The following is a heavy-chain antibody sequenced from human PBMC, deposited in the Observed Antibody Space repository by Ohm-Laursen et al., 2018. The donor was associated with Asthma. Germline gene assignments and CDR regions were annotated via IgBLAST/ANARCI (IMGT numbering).Heavy chain of an antibody. CDR2: IYYSGIT. Sequence: TLSLTCTVSGDSISSGNNYWSWIRQHPGKGLEWIGYIYYSGITYSSPSLGSRVSISVDTSKNQFSLKLSPVTAADTAVYYCARATYYYDSSGYYLDLFDYWGQGTLVTVSS. CDR3: ARATYYYDSSGYYLDLFDY. CDR1: GDSISSGNNY. J-gene: IGHJ4*02. V-gene: IGHV4-31*03. D-gene: IGHD3-22*01.